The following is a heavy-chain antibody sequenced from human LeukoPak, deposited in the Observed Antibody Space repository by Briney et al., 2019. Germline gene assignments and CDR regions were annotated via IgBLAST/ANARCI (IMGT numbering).Heavy chain of an antibody. D-gene: IGHD6-19*01. J-gene: IGHJ3*02. V-gene: IGHV5-51*01. CDR1: GYSFTSYW. Sequence: GESLKISCKGSGYSFTSYWIGWVRQMPGKGLEWMGIIYPGDFDTRYSPSFQGQVTISADKSISTAYLQWSSLKASDTAMYYCAREKDSSGWYDLSAFDIWGQGTMVTVSS. CDR2: IYPGDFDT. CDR3: AREKDSSGWYDLSAFDI.